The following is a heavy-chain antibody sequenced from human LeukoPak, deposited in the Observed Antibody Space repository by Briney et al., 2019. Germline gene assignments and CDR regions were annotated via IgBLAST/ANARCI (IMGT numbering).Heavy chain of an antibody. Sequence: GGSLRLSCAASGFTVSSNYMSWVRQAPGKGLEWVSVIYSGGSTYYADSVKGRFTISRDNSKNTLYLQMNSLRAEDTAVYYCAKESYTNSWYGDYWGQGTLVTVSS. CDR1: GFTVSSNY. CDR2: IYSGGST. CDR3: AKESYTNSWYGDY. J-gene: IGHJ4*02. V-gene: IGHV3-66*01. D-gene: IGHD6-13*01.